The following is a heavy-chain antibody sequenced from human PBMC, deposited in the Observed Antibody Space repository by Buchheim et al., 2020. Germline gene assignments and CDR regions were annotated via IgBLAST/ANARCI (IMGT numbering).Heavy chain of an antibody. CDR2: INPSGGST. Sequence: QVQLVQSGAEVKKPGASVKVSCKASGYTFTSYYMHWVRQAPGQGLEWMGIINPSGGSTSYAQKFQGRVTMTRATSTSKVSMELSSLRSEDTAVYYCARYPLWFGELLKTYGMDVWGQGTT. D-gene: IGHD3-10*01. CDR1: GYTFTSYY. V-gene: IGHV1-46*01. J-gene: IGHJ6*02. CDR3: ARYPLWFGELLKTYGMDV.